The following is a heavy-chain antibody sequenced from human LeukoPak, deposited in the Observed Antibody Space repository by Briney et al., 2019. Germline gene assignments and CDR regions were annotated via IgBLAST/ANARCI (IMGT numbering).Heavy chain of an antibody. V-gene: IGHV1-2*02. Sequence: ASVKVSCKAFGYTFTGYYMHWVRQAPGQGLEWMGWINPNSGGTNYARKFQGRVTMTRDTSISTAYMELSRLRSDDTAVYYCARDRHGDYFDYWGQGTLVTVSS. CDR3: ARDRHGDYFDY. CDR1: GYTFTGYY. CDR2: INPNSGGT. J-gene: IGHJ4*02. D-gene: IGHD4-17*01.